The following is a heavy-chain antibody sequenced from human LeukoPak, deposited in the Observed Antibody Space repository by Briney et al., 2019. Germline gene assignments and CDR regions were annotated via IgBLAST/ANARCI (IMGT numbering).Heavy chain of an antibody. CDR3: AGLFGYGSPT. Sequence: GGSLRLSCGACGFTFSTYAMNWVRQAPGKGLEWVSAISSNTNYIYYADLLKGRFTISRDNTKNSLYLQMNSLRAEDTAVYYCAGLFGYGSPTWGQGTLVTVSS. D-gene: IGHD3-10*01. V-gene: IGHV3-21*01. CDR2: ISSNTNYI. J-gene: IGHJ5*02. CDR1: GFTFSTYA.